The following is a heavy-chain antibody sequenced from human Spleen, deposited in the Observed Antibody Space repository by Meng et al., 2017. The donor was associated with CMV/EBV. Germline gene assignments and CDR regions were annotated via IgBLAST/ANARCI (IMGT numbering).Heavy chain of an antibody. Sequence: ASVKVSCKASGYTFTSYGISWVRQAPGQGLEWMGWISAYNGNTNYAQKLQGRVTMTTDTSTSTAYMELRSLRSDDTAVYYCARDSSPARYWYYGMDVWGQGTTVTVSS. D-gene: IGHD6-13*01. CDR3: ARDSSPARYWYYGMDV. J-gene: IGHJ6*02. V-gene: IGHV1-18*01. CDR2: ISAYNGNT. CDR1: GYTFTSYG.